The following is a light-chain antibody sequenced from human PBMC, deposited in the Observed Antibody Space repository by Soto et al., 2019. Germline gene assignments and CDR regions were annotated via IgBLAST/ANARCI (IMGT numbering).Light chain of an antibody. J-gene: IGKJ5*01. CDR2: AAS. CDR1: ESISRH. Sequence: DIQMTQSPSSLSASVGDRVTITCRASESISRHLNWYQQKPGKAPKLLIYAASSLQNGVPSRFSGSGSGTDFTLTIGNLQPEDFATYYCQQSYSTLSITFGHGTRLEIK. V-gene: IGKV1-39*01. CDR3: QQSYSTLSIT.